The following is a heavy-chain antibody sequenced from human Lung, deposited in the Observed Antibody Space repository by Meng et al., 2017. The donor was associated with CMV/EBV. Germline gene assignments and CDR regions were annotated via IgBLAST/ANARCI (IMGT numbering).Heavy chain of an antibody. CDR1: GYTFTTYG. V-gene: IGHV1-18*01. CDR2: ISTYSGDT. D-gene: IGHD2-2*02. Sequence: ASVXVSCKASGYTFTTYGITWVRQAPGQGLEWMGWISTYSGDTHYAQKLQGRVTMTTDTSTSTAYMELRGLKSDDTAVYYCARDLRTHCSRTNCYSGYWGQGXLVTVSS. J-gene: IGHJ4*02. CDR3: ARDLRTHCSRTNCYSGY.